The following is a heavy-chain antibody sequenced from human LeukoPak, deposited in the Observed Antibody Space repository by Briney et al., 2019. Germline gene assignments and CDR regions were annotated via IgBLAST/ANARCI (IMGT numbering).Heavy chain of an antibody. D-gene: IGHD4-17*01. J-gene: IGHJ2*01. Sequence: PSETLSLTCTVSGGSISSYYWSWIRQPPGKGLEWIGYIYYSGSTNYNPSLKSRVTISVDTSKNQFSLKLSSVTAADTAVYYCARVTTNWYFDLWGRGTLVTVSS. CDR3: ARVTTNWYFDL. CDR1: GGSISSYY. CDR2: IYYSGST. V-gene: IGHV4-59*08.